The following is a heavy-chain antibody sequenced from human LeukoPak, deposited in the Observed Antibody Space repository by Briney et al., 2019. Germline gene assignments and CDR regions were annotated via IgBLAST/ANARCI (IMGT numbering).Heavy chain of an antibody. CDR1: GDSVSSNSAA. CDR3: ARPYTSDYRGAFDI. J-gene: IGHJ3*02. V-gene: IGHV6-1*01. Sequence: SQTLSLTCAISGDSVSSNSAAWNWIRQSPTRGLEWLGRAYYRSKWYYDYSVSVKSRITINPDTSKNQFSLRLNSVTAADTAVYYCARPYTSDYRGAFDIWGQGTMVTVSS. D-gene: IGHD6-19*01. CDR2: AYYRSKWYY.